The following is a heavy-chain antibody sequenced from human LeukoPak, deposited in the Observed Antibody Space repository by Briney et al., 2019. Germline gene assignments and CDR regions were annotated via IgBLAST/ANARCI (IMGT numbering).Heavy chain of an antibody. J-gene: IGHJ3*02. D-gene: IGHD3-16*02. CDR1: GSSVNSDQY. CDR2: VHQTGSP. Sequence: SETLSLTCDVSGSSVNSDQYWGWMRHSPGAGLEWIGSVHQTGSPYYNPSLGSRVSLSIDSTKNSFSLRLTSVTAADTAVYYCAMLRLGELSLLANAYDIWGQGTMVIVSS. V-gene: IGHV4-38-2*01. CDR3: AMLRLGELSLLANAYDI.